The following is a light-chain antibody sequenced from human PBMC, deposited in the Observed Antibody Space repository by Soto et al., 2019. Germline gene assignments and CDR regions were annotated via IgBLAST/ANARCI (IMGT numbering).Light chain of an antibody. J-gene: IGKJ1*01. Sequence: DIQMTQSPSSLSAAVGDRVTITCRASQSISTYLNWYQQKPAKAPKLLIYAASSLQSGVPSRFSGSGSGTDFTLTISSLQPEDFATYYCQQSYTTLTWTFGQGTKVDIK. V-gene: IGKV1-39*01. CDR1: QSISTY. CDR3: QQSYTTLTWT. CDR2: AAS.